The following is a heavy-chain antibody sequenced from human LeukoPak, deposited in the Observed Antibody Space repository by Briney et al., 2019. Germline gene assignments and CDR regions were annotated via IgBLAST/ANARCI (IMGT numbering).Heavy chain of an antibody. CDR2: IYYSGNT. V-gene: IGHV4-39*01. CDR1: GGSISSSTYF. Sequence: PSETLSLTCTVSGGSISSSTYFWGWIRQPPGKGLEWIGSIYYSGNTYYNPSLEGRVTISVDLSKNQFSLKLSSLTAADTALYYCARLAQSSSGWYTSIDYWGQGTLVTVSS. CDR3: ARLAQSSSGWYTSIDY. J-gene: IGHJ4*02. D-gene: IGHD6-19*01.